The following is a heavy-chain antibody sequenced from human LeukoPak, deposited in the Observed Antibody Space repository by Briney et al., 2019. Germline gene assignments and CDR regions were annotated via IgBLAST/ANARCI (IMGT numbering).Heavy chain of an antibody. J-gene: IGHJ4*02. CDR2: IDTAGDP. V-gene: IGHV3-13*05. CDR1: GFTFSTYD. D-gene: IGHD3-22*01. Sequence: GGSLRLSCAASGFTFSTYDMHCVRQRTGYGLEWVSGIDTAGDPYYGDSVKGRFTISRDKVKNFLYLQMNSLRAGDTAVYYCARGTYFYENSGYYGGHYFDYWGQGALVTVSS. CDR3: ARGTYFYENSGYYGGHYFDY.